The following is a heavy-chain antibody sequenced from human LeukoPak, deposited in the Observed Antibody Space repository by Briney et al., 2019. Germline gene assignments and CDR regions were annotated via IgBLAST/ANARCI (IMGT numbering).Heavy chain of an antibody. Sequence: GGSLRLSCAASGFTFSTFAMIWARQPPGKGLEWVSSIFPSGGEIHYADSVRGRFTISRDNSKSTLSLQMNSLRGDDTAVYYCARDPDSSGYYVFDYWGQGTLVTVPS. CDR3: ARDPDSSGYYVFDY. CDR1: GFTFSTFA. J-gene: IGHJ4*02. CDR2: IFPSGGEI. V-gene: IGHV3-23*01. D-gene: IGHD3-22*01.